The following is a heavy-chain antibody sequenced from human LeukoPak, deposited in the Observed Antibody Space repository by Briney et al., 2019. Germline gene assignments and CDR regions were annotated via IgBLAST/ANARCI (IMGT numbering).Heavy chain of an antibody. Sequence: PSETLSLTCTVSGGSISSGDYYWSWIRQPPGKGLEWIGYIYYSGSTYYNPSLKSRVTISVDTSKNQFSLKLSSVTAADTAVYYCARLYGSGSYGYFDYWGQGTLVTVSS. CDR1: GGSISSGDYY. CDR2: IYYSGST. J-gene: IGHJ4*02. CDR3: ARLYGSGSYGYFDY. D-gene: IGHD3-10*01. V-gene: IGHV4-30-4*01.